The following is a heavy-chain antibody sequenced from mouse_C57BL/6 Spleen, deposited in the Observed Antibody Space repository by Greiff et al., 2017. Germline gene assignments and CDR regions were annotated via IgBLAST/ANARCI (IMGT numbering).Heavy chain of an antibody. Sequence: VQLQQPGAELVKPGASVKLSCKASGYTFTSYWMQWVKQRPGQGLEWIGEIDPSDGYTNYNKKFKGKATVTVDTSSSTAYRQLSSLTSEDSAGYDDAKGYSGYAMDYWGQGTTVTVST. CDR1: GYTFTSYW. CDR2: IDPSDGYT. V-gene: IGHV1-50*01. D-gene: IGHD3-1*01. J-gene: IGHJ4*01. CDR3: AKGYSGYAMDY.